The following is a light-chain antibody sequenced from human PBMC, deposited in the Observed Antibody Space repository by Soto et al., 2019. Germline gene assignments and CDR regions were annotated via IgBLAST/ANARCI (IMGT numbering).Light chain of an antibody. J-gene: IGKJ5*01. V-gene: IGKV3-15*01. CDR1: QSVSSN. CDR2: GAS. CDR3: QPYNTWPTP. Sequence: EIVMTQSPATLSVSPGERATLSCRASQSVSSNLAWYQQKPGQAPRLLIYGASTRATGIPARFSGSGSGTEFTLTISSLQSEDFALYSCQPYNTWPTPFRQRTRMEI.